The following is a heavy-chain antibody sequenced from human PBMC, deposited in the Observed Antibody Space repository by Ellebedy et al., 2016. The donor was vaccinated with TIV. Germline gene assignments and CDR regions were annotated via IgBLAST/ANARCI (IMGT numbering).Heavy chain of an antibody. J-gene: IGHJ4*02. Sequence: GGSLRLSXDAFGFTFSSYNMNWVRQAPGKGQEWVSSISSGSSYVYYADSVKGRFTISRDNAKNSLYLQMNSLRAEDTAVYYCARDDSYGYYFDYWGRGTLVTVSS. V-gene: IGHV3-21*06. CDR1: GFTFSSYN. CDR3: ARDDSYGYYFDY. CDR2: ISSGSSYV. D-gene: IGHD5-18*01.